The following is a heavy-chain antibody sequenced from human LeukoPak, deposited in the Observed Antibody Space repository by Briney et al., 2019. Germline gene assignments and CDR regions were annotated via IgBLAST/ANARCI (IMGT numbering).Heavy chain of an antibody. V-gene: IGHV3-23*01. CDR1: GFTFSGYA. CDR3: AKCPKPAMVDY. D-gene: IGHD5-18*01. CDR2: ISGSGGST. Sequence: GASLRLSCAASGFTFSGYAMSWVRQAPGKGLEWVSAISGSGGSTYYADSAKGRFTISRDNSKNTLYLQMNSLRAEDTAVYYCAKCPKPAMVDYWGQGTLVTVSS. J-gene: IGHJ4*02.